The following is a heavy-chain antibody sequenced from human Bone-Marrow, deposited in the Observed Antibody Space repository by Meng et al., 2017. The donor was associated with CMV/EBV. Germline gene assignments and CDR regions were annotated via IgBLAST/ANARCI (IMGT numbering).Heavy chain of an antibody. D-gene: IGHD5-18*01. Sequence: TVSGGADSSGRHYWTWSRQPPGKGLEWSGYIYYRAITNYNPSLKSRVTISLDTSKNQFSLKVSSVTAADTAVYYCARDVWGYNYGVAYWGQGTLVTVSS. CDR3: ARDVWGYNYGVAY. V-gene: IGHV4-61*01. CDR1: GGADSSGRHY. CDR2: IYYRAIT. J-gene: IGHJ4*02.